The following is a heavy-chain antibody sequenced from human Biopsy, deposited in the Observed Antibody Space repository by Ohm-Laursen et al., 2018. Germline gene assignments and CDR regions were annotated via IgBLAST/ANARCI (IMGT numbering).Heavy chain of an antibody. CDR2: INPNNGAT. V-gene: IGHV1-2*02. Sequence: GASVYVSCKASGDNFNAYYMQWVRQAPGQGLEWMGWINPNNGATNYAHKFQGRVTMTRDTSISTAYMRLSGLTSDDTAVYYCARLAYSEYRRDPLDVWGQGTMVTVSS. J-gene: IGHJ3*01. D-gene: IGHD5-18*01. CDR1: GDNFNAYY. CDR3: ARLAYSEYRRDPLDV.